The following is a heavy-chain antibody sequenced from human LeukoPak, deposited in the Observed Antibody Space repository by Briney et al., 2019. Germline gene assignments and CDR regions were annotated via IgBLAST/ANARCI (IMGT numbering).Heavy chain of an antibody. CDR1: GFTVSSNY. J-gene: IGHJ6*02. Sequence: GGSLRLSCAASGFTVSSNYMSWVRQAPGKGLEWVSVIYSGGSTYYADSVKGRFTISRDNSKNTLYLQMNSLRAEDTAVYYCARDNLPHYYSMDVWGQGTTVTVSS. CDR3: ARDNLPHYYSMDV. CDR2: IYSGGST. V-gene: IGHV3-66*01. D-gene: IGHD1-14*01.